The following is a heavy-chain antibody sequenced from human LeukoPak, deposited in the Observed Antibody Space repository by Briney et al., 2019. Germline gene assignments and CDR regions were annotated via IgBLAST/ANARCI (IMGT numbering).Heavy chain of an antibody. CDR2: ISAYNGNT. CDR3: ARDSSGLRTLRPWYFDL. J-gene: IGHJ2*01. D-gene: IGHD3-22*01. CDR1: GYTFTSYG. V-gene: IGHV1-18*01. Sequence: GASVKVSCKASGYTFTSYGISWVRQAPGQGLEWMGWISAYNGNTNYAQKLQGRVTMTTDTSTSTAYMELRSLRSDDTAVYYCARDSSGLRTLRPWYFDLWGRGTLVTVSS.